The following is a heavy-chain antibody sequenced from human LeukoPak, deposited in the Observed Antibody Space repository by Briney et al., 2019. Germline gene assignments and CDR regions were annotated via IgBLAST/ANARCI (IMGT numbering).Heavy chain of an antibody. D-gene: IGHD2-21*02. CDR3: ARATLRGDPFDF. CDR1: GDSLNSGNYY. Sequence: SHPLSLTCTVSGDSLNSGNYYWTWIRQHPGRGLEWIGYIFTSGNTYYNRSLKGRILTTVDTYKSQISLRLTTVTAADTAVYYCARATLRGDPFDFWGQGIQVTVSS. J-gene: IGHJ4*02. V-gene: IGHV4-31*03. CDR2: IFTSGNT.